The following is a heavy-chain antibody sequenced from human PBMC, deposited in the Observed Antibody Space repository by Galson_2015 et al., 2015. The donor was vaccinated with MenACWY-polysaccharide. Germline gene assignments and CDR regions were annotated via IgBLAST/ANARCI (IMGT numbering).Heavy chain of an antibody. CDR2: IYWDDDK. D-gene: IGHD5-18*01. CDR3: ARQGYSGSFDY. J-gene: IGHJ4*02. CDR1: GFSLSTSGVG. V-gene: IGHV2-5*02. Sequence: PALVKPTQTLTLTCTFSGFSLSTSGVGVGWIRQPPGKALEWLALIYWDDDKRYSPSLKSSLTITKDTSKNQVVLTMTNMDPVYTATYYCARQGYSGSFDYWGQGTLVTVSS.